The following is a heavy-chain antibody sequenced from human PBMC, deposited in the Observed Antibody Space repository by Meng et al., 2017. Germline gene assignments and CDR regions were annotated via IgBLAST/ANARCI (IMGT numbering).Heavy chain of an antibody. Sequence: GSLRLSCTVSGYSISSGYYWGWIRQPPGKGLEWLGSIYHRGSTYYNPSLKSRVTISVDTSKNQFSLKLSSVTAADTAVYYCARFGGRYYYDSSAAGDYWGQGTLVTVSS. CDR3: ARFGGRYYYDSSAAGDY. V-gene: IGHV4-38-2*02. D-gene: IGHD3-22*01. CDR1: GYSISSGYY. J-gene: IGHJ4*02. CDR2: IYHRGST.